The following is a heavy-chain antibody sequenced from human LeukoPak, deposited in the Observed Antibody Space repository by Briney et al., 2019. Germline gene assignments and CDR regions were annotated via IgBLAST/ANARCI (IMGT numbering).Heavy chain of an antibody. Sequence: EASVKVSCKASGYTFTGYYMHWVRQPPGQGLGGVGRINPKSGGTNYAQKVQGRVTMTRDTSISTAYMELSRLRSDDTAVYYCARWTRAGAIYYVDYWGQGTLVTVSS. J-gene: IGHJ4*02. CDR1: GYTFTGYY. D-gene: IGHD3-9*01. CDR3: ARWTRAGAIYYVDY. CDR2: INPKSGGT. V-gene: IGHV1-2*02.